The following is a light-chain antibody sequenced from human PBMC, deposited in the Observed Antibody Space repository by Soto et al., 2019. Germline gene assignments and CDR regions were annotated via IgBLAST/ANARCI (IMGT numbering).Light chain of an antibody. CDR2: LNSDDSH. CDR3: QTWGTGIRV. J-gene: IGLJ3*02. CDR1: SGHSSYA. V-gene: IGLV4-69*01. Sequence: QSVLTQSPAASAALGASVKLTCTLSSGHSSYAIAWHQQEPEKGPRYLMKLNSDDSHSKGDGIPDRFSGSSSGAERYLTISRLQFEDEAEYYCQTWGTGIRVFGGGTKLTVL.